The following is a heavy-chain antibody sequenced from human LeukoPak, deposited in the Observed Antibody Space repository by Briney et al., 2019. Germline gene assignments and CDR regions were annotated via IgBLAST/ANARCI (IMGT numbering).Heavy chain of an antibody. CDR1: GYTFTTYW. CDR2: IYPGDSDP. D-gene: IGHD6-13*01. Sequence: GKSLKISCKGSGYTFTTYWIGWVRQMPGKGLEWMGMIYPGDSDPRYSPSFQGQVTISADKSISTAYLQWSSLKASDSAMYYCVRHGLGSSWFGFDYWGQGTLVTVSS. CDR3: VRHGLGSSWFGFDY. J-gene: IGHJ4*02. V-gene: IGHV5-51*01.